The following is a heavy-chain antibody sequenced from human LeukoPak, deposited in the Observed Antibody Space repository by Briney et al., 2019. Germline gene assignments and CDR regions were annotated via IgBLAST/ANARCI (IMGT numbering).Heavy chain of an antibody. V-gene: IGHV3-48*03. CDR2: ISSSGSTI. D-gene: IGHD2-2*01. Sequence: GGSLRLSCAASGFTFSSYEMNWVRQAPGKGLEWVSYISSSGSTIYYADSVKGRFTISRENAKNSLYLQMNSLRAEDTAVYYCAGGVAVSVVPAPDYWGQGTLVTVSS. J-gene: IGHJ4*02. CDR1: GFTFSSYE. CDR3: AGGVAVSVVPAPDY.